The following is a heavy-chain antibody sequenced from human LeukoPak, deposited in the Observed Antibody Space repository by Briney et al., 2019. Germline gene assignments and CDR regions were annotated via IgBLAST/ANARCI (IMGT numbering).Heavy chain of an antibody. CDR1: GFTFSDYY. V-gene: IGHV3-11*03. Sequence: GGSLRLSCAASGFTFSDYYMSWIRQAPGKGLEWVSYISTTGSYINDADSVKGRFTISRDNAKNSLYLQLNSLRVEDTAVYYCATLVGYGSFFDYWGQGTLVTVSS. J-gene: IGHJ4*02. D-gene: IGHD3-10*01. CDR3: ATLVGYGSFFDY. CDR2: ISTTGSYI.